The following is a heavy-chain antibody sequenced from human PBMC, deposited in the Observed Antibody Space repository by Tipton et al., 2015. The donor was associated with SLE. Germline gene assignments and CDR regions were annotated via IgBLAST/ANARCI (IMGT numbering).Heavy chain of an antibody. CDR3: ARPYPSGYDPFDI. V-gene: IGHV5-51*03. Sequence: VQLVQSGAELKKPGESLKISCTGSGYSFATFWIGWVRQMPGKGLEWMGIIYPGDSDTRYSPSFQGQVTISVDKSITTAYLQWSSLKASDTAMYYCARPYPSGYDPFDIWGQGTMVTVSS. CDR2: IYPGDSDT. CDR1: GYSFATFW. J-gene: IGHJ3*02. D-gene: IGHD1-26*01.